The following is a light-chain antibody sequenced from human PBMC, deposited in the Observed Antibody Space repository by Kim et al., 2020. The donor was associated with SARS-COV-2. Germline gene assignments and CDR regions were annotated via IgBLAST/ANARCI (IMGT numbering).Light chain of an antibody. V-gene: IGLV2-14*03. CDR1: TSDPIYYDY. J-gene: IGLJ2*01. CDR3: SAYVGDNSRV. Sequence: GQSITLSCTGTTSDPIYYDYISWYKQRPGKAPTLIIYDVALRPSGVSNRLSGSKSGNTASLTISDLQADDEADYYCSAYVGDNSRVFGGGTQLTVL. CDR2: DVA.